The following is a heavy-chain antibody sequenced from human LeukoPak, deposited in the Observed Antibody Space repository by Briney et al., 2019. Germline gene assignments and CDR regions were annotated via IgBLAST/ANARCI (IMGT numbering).Heavy chain of an antibody. J-gene: IGHJ4*02. CDR3: AREGWDSGYPFDY. V-gene: IGHV3-21*01. CDR2: ISSSSSYT. D-gene: IGHD3-22*01. Sequence: GGSLRLSCAASGFTFSSYSMNWVRQAPGKGLEWVSSISSSSSYTYYADSVKGRFTISRDNAKNSLYLQMNSLRAEDTAVHYCAREGWDSGYPFDYWGQGTLVTVSS. CDR1: GFTFSSYS.